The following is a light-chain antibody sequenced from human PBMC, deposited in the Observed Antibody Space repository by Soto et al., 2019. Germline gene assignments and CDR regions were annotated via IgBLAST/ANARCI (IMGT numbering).Light chain of an antibody. CDR1: QSVSSNY. CDR2: GAS. Sequence: EIVLTQSPGILSLSPGERSTLSFSSSQSVSSNYLAWYQQKPGQAPRLLIYGASSRATGIPDRFSGSGSGTDFTLTISSLQSEDFAVYYCQQYNNWPPITFGQGTRLEI. V-gene: IGKV3-20*01. J-gene: IGKJ5*01. CDR3: QQYNNWPPIT.